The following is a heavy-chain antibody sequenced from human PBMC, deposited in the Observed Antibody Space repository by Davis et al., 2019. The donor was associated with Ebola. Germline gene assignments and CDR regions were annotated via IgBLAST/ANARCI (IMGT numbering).Heavy chain of an antibody. J-gene: IGHJ5*02. D-gene: IGHD6-19*01. CDR2: IYSGGTT. CDR1: GFSVSGKY. Sequence: GESLKISCEVSGFSVSGKYMSWVRQAPGKGLEWVSVIYSGGTTNYADSVKGRFTISKDNSKNTLYLQMNSLRVEDTAVYYCAKGAMADKVNWFDPWGQGTLVTVSS. CDR3: AKGAMADKVNWFDP. V-gene: IGHV3-66*01.